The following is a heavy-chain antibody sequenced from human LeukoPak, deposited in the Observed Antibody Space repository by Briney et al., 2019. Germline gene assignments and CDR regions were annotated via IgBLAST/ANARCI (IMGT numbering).Heavy chain of an antibody. Sequence: GGSLRLSCVASGFTFSSYWMHWVRQDPRKGLVWVSRINGDGRNINYADSVRGRFTISRDNAKNTLYLQMNTLRIEDTAVYYCTRDLMDYDVSTGLHHYYMDVWGQGTTVTVSS. CDR2: INGDGRNI. CDR1: GFTFSSYW. D-gene: IGHD3-9*01. J-gene: IGHJ6*02. CDR3: TRDLMDYDVSTGLHHYYMDV. V-gene: IGHV3-74*01.